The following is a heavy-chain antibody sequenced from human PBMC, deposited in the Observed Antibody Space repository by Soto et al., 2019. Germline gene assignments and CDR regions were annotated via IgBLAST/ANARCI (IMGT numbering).Heavy chain of an antibody. J-gene: IGHJ3*02. CDR1: ENTFSTYS. Sequence: QVHLVQSGAEVKKPGTSVKVSCKASENTFSTYSLHWVRQAPGQGLEWMGVINPTTTPTTDAQKFQGSVTMTRDPSTSTVFLELSSLRSGDTAVYYCARDLYSTSWYVRAFDMWGQGTMVTVSS. CDR2: INPTTTPT. D-gene: IGHD6-13*01. V-gene: IGHV1-46*03. CDR3: ARDLYSTSWYVRAFDM.